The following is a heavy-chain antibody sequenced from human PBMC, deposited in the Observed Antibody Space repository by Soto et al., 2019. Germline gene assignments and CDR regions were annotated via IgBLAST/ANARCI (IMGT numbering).Heavy chain of an antibody. CDR1: GGSISSYY. CDR3: AEGYDSSGYSHY. J-gene: IGHJ4*02. Sequence: SETLSLTCTVSGGSISSYYWSWIRQPPGKGLEWIGYIYYSGSTNYNPSLKSRLTISVDTSKNQFSLKLSSVTAADTAVYYCAEGYDSSGYSHYWGQGTLVTVSS. CDR2: IYYSGST. V-gene: IGHV4-59*01. D-gene: IGHD3-22*01.